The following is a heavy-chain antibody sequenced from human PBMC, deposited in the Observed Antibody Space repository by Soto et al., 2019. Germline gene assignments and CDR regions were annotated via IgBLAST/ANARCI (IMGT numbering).Heavy chain of an antibody. V-gene: IGHV4-30-2*01. CDR2: IYHSGST. CDR3: VRSEATALDY. Sequence: SETLSLTCAVSGGSISSGGYSWSWIRQPPGKGLEWIGYIYHSGSTYYNPSLKSRVTISVDRSQNLFSLKLASVTAADTAVYYCVRSEATALDYWGKGTLVTVSS. J-gene: IGHJ4*02. CDR1: GGSISSGGYS.